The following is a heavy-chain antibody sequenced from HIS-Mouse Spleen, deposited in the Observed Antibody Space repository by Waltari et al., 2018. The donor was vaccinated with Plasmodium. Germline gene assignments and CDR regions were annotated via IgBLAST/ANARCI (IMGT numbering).Heavy chain of an antibody. Sequence: EVQLVESGGGLVKPGGSLRLSCAASGFTFRSYSMNWVRQAPGKGLEWVSSISSSSIYISYADSLKGRFTISRDNAKNSLYLQMNSLRAEDTAVYYCAREDILTAYYNDYWYFDLWGRGTLVTVSS. CDR3: AREDILTAYYNDYWYFDL. V-gene: IGHV3-21*01. CDR1: GFTFRSYS. J-gene: IGHJ2*01. D-gene: IGHD3-9*01. CDR2: ISSSSIYI.